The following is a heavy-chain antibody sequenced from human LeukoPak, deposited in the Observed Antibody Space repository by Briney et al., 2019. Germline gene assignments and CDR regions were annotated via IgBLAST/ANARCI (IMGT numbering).Heavy chain of an antibody. V-gene: IGHV1-18*01. Sequence: GASVKVSCKASGYTLTSYGISWVRQAPGQGLEWMGWISAYNGNTNYAQKLQGRVTMTTDTSTSTAYMELRSLRSDDTAVYYCARVGGGDCSSTSGSQYYFDYWGQGTLVTVSS. CDR2: ISAYNGNT. CDR1: GYTLTSYG. J-gene: IGHJ4*02. CDR3: ARVGGGDCSSTSGSQYYFDY. D-gene: IGHD2-2*01.